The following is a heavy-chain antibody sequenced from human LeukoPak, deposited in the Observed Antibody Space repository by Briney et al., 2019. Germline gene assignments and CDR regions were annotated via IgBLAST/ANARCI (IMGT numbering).Heavy chain of an antibody. CDR1: GFTFSSYW. D-gene: IGHD6-6*01. V-gene: IGHV3-21*01. CDR3: ARSIASDAFDI. Sequence: GGSLRLSCAASGFTFSSYWMSWVRQAPGKGLEWVSSISSSSSYIYHADSVKGRFTISRDNAKNSLYLQMNSLRAEDTAVYYCARSIASDAFDIWGQGTMVTVSS. CDR2: ISSSSSYI. J-gene: IGHJ3*02.